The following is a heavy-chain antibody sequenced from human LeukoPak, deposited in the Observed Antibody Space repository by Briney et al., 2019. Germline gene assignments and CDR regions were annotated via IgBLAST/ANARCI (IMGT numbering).Heavy chain of an antibody. CDR3: ARDVGVSGLLLDFDY. CDR1: RYSFNTFG. D-gene: IGHD2-21*01. Sequence: GASAKVSCTTSRYSFNTFGLTWVRQAPGQGREWLGWISPYNGKTNYAPKVQGRVTLTTDTSARTAYMELRSLRSDDTAVYYCARDVGVSGLLLDFDYWGQGTLVTVSS. V-gene: IGHV1-18*01. CDR2: ISPYNGKT. J-gene: IGHJ4*02.